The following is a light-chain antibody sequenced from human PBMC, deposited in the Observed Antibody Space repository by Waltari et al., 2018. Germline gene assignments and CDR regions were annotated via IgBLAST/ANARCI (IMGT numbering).Light chain of an antibody. V-gene: IGKV3-20*01. CDR1: QNIRGAY. J-gene: IGKJ1*01. CDR2: DSF. CDR3: HQYDTSPQT. Sequence: EVVLTQSPGTLSFSPGERATLSCRASQNIRGAYLAWYQQRPGQAPRLLIYDSFIRATGIPDRFSGSGSGAGFTLTISSLAPEDSAVYFCHQYDTSPQTFGQGTKVSIK.